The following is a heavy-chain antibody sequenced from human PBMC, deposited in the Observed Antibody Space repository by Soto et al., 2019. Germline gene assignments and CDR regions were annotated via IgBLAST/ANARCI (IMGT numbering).Heavy chain of an antibody. Sequence: GGSLRLSCEASGFTFRSYGMHWVRQAPGKGLEWVAVMKSDGSRDHIDSVKGRFTISRDNSKNTLYLQMNSLRAEDTAVYYCARYYDYSGGTSGGMDVWGQGTTVTVSS. CDR3: ARYYDYSGGTSGGMDV. CDR1: GFTFRSYG. V-gene: IGHV3-30*03. CDR2: MKSDGSR. D-gene: IGHD3-22*01. J-gene: IGHJ6*02.